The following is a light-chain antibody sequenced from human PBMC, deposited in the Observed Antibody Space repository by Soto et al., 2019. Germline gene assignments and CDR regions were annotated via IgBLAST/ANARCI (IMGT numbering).Light chain of an antibody. Sequence: IVLTQSPATLYLSPGERATLSCRASQSVSSSYLAWYQQKPGQAPRLLIYGTSIRATGIPDRFSGSGSGTDFTLTITRLEPEDFAVYYCQRYGTSTPWTFGQGTKVDIK. CDR1: QSVSSSY. V-gene: IGKV3-20*01. CDR3: QRYGTSTPWT. CDR2: GTS. J-gene: IGKJ1*01.